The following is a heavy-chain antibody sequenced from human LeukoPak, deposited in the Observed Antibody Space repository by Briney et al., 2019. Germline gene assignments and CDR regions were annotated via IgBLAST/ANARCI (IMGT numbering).Heavy chain of an antibody. CDR2: IYTSGST. D-gene: IGHD3-3*01. V-gene: IGHV4-4*09. J-gene: IGHJ6*03. Sequence: PSETLSLTCTVSGGSISSYYWSWIRQPPGKGPEWIGYIYTSGSTNYNPSLKSRVTISVDTSKNQFSLKLSSVTAADTAVYYCAALRFSYYYYMDVWGKGTTVTVSS. CDR3: AALRFSYYYYMDV. CDR1: GGSISSYY.